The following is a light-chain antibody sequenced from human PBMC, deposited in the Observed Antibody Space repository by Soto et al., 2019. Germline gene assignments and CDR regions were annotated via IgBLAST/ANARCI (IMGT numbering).Light chain of an antibody. CDR1: QGIGSA. J-gene: IGKJ4*01. Sequence: AIRLTQSPSSLSASVGDRVSITCRASQGIGSALAWYQLKPGAAPALLIYDASTLESGVPSRFSGSRSGADFTPTISSLQPEDFATYYCQNFRSSAISFGGGTKVEIK. CDR2: DAS. V-gene: IGKV1-13*02. CDR3: QNFRSSAIS.